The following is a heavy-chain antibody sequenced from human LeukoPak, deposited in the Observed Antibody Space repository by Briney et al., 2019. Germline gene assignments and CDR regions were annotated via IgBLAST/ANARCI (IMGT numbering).Heavy chain of an antibody. J-gene: IGHJ4*02. V-gene: IGHV1-46*01. CDR3: ARFTSGSSYFDY. CDR1: GYTFTSYY. D-gene: IGHD1-26*01. CDR2: IYPGGGST. Sequence: GASVKVSCTASGYTFTSYYIHWVRQAPGQGLEWMGIIYPGGGSTSYAQKFQGRVTMTRDMSTSTVYMELSSLRSEDTAVYYCARFTSGSSYFDYWGQGTLVTVSS.